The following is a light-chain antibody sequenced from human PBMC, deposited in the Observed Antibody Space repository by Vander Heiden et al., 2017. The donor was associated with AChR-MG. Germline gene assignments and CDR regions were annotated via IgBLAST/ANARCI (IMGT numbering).Light chain of an antibody. CDR2: GAS. Sequence: IVLTQSPGTLSLSPGERATLSCRASQSVSSSYLAWYQQKPGQAPRLLIYGASSRATGIPDRFSGSGSGTDFTLTISRLEPEDFAVYYCQQYGSSPPGATFGQGTKVEIK. CDR1: QSVSSSY. V-gene: IGKV3-20*01. CDR3: QQYGSSPPGAT. J-gene: IGKJ1*01.